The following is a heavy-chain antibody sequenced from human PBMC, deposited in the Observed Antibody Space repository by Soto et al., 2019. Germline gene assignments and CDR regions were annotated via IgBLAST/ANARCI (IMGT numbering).Heavy chain of an antibody. CDR3: ARQQDYFNSHSMDV. CDR1: GYRFTDYW. J-gene: IGHJ6*04. V-gene: IGHV5-51*01. D-gene: IGHD1-1*01. CDR2: IYPGDSDT. Sequence: GESLQISCKGSGYRFTDYWIVCVRQMPGKGLEWMGNIYPGDSDTRYSPSFQGQVTVSADKSITTAYLQWNSLKASDTAMYYCARQQDYFNSHSMDVWGEGTKVTVSS.